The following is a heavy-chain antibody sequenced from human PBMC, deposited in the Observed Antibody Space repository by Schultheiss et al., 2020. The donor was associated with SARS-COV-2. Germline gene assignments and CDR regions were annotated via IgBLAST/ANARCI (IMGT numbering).Heavy chain of an antibody. D-gene: IGHD3/OR15-3a*01. CDR3: ARGTGYYNDF. V-gene: IGHV3-33*01. CDR2: IWYDGSNK. J-gene: IGHJ4*02. CDR1: GFTFSNYG. Sequence: GGSLRLSCAASGFTFSNYGMHWVRQAPGRGLEWVAIIWYDGSNKYYADSVKGRFTISRDNSRNILFLQMNSLRAEDTAVYFCARGTGYYNDFWGQGTLVTVSS.